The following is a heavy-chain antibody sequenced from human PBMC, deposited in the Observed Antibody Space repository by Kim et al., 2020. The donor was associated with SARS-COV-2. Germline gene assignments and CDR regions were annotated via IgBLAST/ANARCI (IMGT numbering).Heavy chain of an antibody. D-gene: IGHD3-22*01. J-gene: IGHJ3*02. Sequence: SETLSLTCTVFGGSISSGDYYWSWIRQPPGTGLEWIGYIYYSGSTYYNPSLKSRVTISVDTSKNQFSLKLSSVTAADTAVYYCARARITMIVVVNAFDIWGQGTMVTVSS. V-gene: IGHV4-30-4*01. CDR2: IYYSGST. CDR1: GGSISSGDYY. CDR3: ARARITMIVVVNAFDI.